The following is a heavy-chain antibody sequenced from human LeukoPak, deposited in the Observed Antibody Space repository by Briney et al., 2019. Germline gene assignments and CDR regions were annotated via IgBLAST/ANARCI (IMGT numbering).Heavy chain of an antibody. V-gene: IGHV3-9*01. J-gene: IGHJ4*02. CDR3: AKDIRGYSSSWYGFDY. D-gene: IGHD6-13*01. Sequence: GGSLRLSCAASGFTFDDYAMHWVRQAPGKGLEWVSGISWNSGSIGYADSVKGRFTISRDNAKNSLYLQMNSLRAEGTALYYCAKDIRGYSSSWYGFDYWGQGTLVTVSS. CDR2: ISWNSGSI. CDR1: GFTFDDYA.